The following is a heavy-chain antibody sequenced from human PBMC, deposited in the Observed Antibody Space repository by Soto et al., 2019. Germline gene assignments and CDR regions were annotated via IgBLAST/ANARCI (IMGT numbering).Heavy chain of an antibody. V-gene: IGHV2-5*02. CDR3: AILSHLNTVKIEK. Sequence: QITLKESGPTLVKPTQTLTLTCTFSGFSLSNPGVGVGWIRQPPGKALEWLAHIYWDDDKRVSPSLKRRLPITKATAKSQVVLTVSNMDPVDRGTFYCAILSHLNTVKIEKWGQGLLVSVSS. CDR2: IYWDDDK. CDR1: GFSLSNPGVG. J-gene: IGHJ4*02.